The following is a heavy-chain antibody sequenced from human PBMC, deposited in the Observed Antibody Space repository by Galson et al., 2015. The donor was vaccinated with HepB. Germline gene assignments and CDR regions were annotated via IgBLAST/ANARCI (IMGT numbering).Heavy chain of an antibody. V-gene: IGHV6-1*01. CDR3: AREGGWSQFDY. Sequence: CAISEDSVSDNSAAWSWIRQSPSRGLEWLGRTFYRSRWFNDSAVSVESRITINADTAKNQFSLHLNSVTPDDTGVYYCAREGGWSQFDYWGQGSLVTVSS. J-gene: IGHJ4*02. D-gene: IGHD6-19*01. CDR1: EDSVSDNSAA. CDR2: TFYRSRWFN.